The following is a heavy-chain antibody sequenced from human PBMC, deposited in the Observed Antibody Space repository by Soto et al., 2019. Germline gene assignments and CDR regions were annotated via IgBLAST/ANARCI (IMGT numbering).Heavy chain of an antibody. Sequence: VQLLESGGGLVQGGESLRLSCPASGFTFSNYPMSWVRQVPGKGLEWVSSISASGGSTYYADSVRGRFTISRDHSKNLLYLQMKILRAEDTALYYCAKNNLFGSGTKDYWGQGALVTASP. CDR1: GFTFSNYP. V-gene: IGHV3-23*01. CDR3: AKNNLFGSGTKDY. CDR2: ISASGGST. D-gene: IGHD3-10*01. J-gene: IGHJ4*02.